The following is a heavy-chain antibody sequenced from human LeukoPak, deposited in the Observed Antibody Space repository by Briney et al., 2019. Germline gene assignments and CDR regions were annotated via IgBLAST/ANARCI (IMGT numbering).Heavy chain of an antibody. V-gene: IGHV4-34*01. CDR2: INHSGST. D-gene: IGHD5-18*01. J-gene: IGHJ4*02. CDR1: GGSFSGYY. CDR3: ARGRYSYGLPFDY. Sequence: SETLSLTCAVYGGSFSGYYWSWIRQPPGKGLEWIGEINHSGSTNYNPSLKSRVTISVDTSKNQFSLKLSSVTAADTAVYYCARGRYSYGLPFDYRGQGTLVTVSS.